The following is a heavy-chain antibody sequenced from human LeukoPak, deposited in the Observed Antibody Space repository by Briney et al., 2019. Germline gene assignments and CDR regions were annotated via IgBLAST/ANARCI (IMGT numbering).Heavy chain of an antibody. J-gene: IGHJ3*02. V-gene: IGHV3-11*04. CDR2: ISGSGGTI. D-gene: IGHD2-15*01. Sequence: GGSLRLSCAASGLTFSDYYMSWIRQAPGKGLEWVSYISGSGGTIYYADSVKGRFTISRDNAKNSLHLQLNSLRAEDTAVYYCAREACRGGSCYSFRVQGTFDIWGQGTMVTVSS. CDR1: GLTFSDYY. CDR3: AREACRGGSCYSFRVQGTFDI.